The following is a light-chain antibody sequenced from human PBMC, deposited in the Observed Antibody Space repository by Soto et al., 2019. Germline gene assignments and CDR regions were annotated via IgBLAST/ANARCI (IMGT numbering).Light chain of an antibody. V-gene: IGKV1-39*01. Sequence: DIQKNQSLSSFSASVGDRLTITCRASQDITTYLNWFQQKPGKAPELLLYAASNLQSAVPSRFSGSGSGTDFTLTISSLQPEDFATYSCQQTYRTPLTFGGGTTVDNK. J-gene: IGKJ4*01. CDR3: QQTYRTPLT. CDR2: AAS. CDR1: QDITTY.